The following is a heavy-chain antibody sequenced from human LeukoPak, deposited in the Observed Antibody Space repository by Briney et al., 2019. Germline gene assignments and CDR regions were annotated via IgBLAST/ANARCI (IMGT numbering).Heavy chain of an antibody. CDR3: ARASYSYDINGWVPFDY. CDR2: ISGSGDST. D-gene: IGHD3-22*01. Sequence: PGGSLRLSCAASGFTFSNYAMRWVRQAPGKGLEWVSGISGSGDSTYYADSVKGRFTVSRDNSKNTLYLQMNSLRAEDTAVYYCARASYSYDINGWVPFDYWGQGTLVTVSS. CDR1: GFTFSNYA. J-gene: IGHJ4*02. V-gene: IGHV3-23*01.